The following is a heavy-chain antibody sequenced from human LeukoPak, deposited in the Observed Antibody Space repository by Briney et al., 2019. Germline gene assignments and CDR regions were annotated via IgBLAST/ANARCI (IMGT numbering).Heavy chain of an antibody. J-gene: IGHJ4*02. D-gene: IGHD6-13*01. CDR3: ARGRYSSTTYYFDY. V-gene: IGHV3-7*03. Sequence: GGSLRLSCAASGFTFSSDWMSWVRQAPGKGLEWAANIKKDGNEKYYVDSVKGRFTISRDNAKSSLYLQMNSLRAEDTAVYYCARGRYSSTTYYFDYWGQGTLVTVSS. CDR2: IKKDGNEK. CDR1: GFTFSSDW.